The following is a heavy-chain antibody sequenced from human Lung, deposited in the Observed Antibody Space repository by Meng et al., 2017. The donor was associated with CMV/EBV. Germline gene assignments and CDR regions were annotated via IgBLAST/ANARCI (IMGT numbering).Heavy chain of an antibody. CDR3: ARIPAGGRASFFEY. Sequence: GEXXKISCAASGFTFSSYSMNWVRQAPGKGLEWVSSISSSSSYIYYADSVKGRFTISRDNAKNSLYLQMNSLRAEDTAVYYCARIPAGGRASFFEYWGQGKXVNGAS. CDR1: GFTFSSYS. J-gene: IGHJ4*02. D-gene: IGHD6-13*01. CDR2: ISSSSSYI. V-gene: IGHV3-21*01.